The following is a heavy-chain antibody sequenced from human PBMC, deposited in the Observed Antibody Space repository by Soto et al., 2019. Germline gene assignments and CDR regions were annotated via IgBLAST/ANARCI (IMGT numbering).Heavy chain of an antibody. Sequence: GGSLRLSCAASGFTFSSYWMSWVRQAPGKGLEWVANIKQDGSEKYYVDSVKGRFTISRDNAKNSLYLQMNSLRAEDTAAYYCARRYDFWSGYPWYYYYYYMDVWGKGTTVTVSS. V-gene: IGHV3-7*01. CDR3: ARRYDFWSGYPWYYYYYYMDV. CDR2: IKQDGSEK. J-gene: IGHJ6*03. CDR1: GFTFSSYW. D-gene: IGHD3-3*01.